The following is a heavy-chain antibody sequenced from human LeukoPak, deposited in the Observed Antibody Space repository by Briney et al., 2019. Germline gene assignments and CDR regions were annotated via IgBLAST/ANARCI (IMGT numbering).Heavy chain of an antibody. Sequence: GGSLRLSCAASGFTFSSYSMNWVPQAPGKGLECASSISSSSSYIYYADSVRGRFTISRGNAKNSLYLQMNSLRAEDTAVYYCARDCQYCSSTSHFDYWGQGTLVTVSS. V-gene: IGHV3-21*01. CDR2: ISSSSSYI. D-gene: IGHD2-2*01. CDR3: ARDCQYCSSTSHFDY. J-gene: IGHJ4*02. CDR1: GFTFSSYS.